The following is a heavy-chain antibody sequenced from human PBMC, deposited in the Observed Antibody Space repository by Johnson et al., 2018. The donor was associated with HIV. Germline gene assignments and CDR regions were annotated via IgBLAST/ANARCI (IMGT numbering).Heavy chain of an antibody. CDR3: AKDATVTPYAFDI. CDR2: IWYDGSNK. CDR1: GFTFSSYG. J-gene: IGHJ3*02. V-gene: IGHV3-30*18. Sequence: QVKLVESGGGVVQPGRSLRLSCAASGFTFSSYGMHWVRQAPGKGLEWVAVIWYDGSNKYYADSVKGRFTISRDNSKNTLYLQMNSLRAEDTAVYYCAKDATVTPYAFDIWGQGTMVTVSS.